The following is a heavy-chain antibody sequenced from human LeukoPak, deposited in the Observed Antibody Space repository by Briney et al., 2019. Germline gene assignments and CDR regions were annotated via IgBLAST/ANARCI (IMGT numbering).Heavy chain of an antibody. D-gene: IGHD3-22*01. V-gene: IGHV3-15*01. Sequence: GGSLRLSCAASGFTFSNAWMSWVRQAPGKGLEWVGRLKSKTDGGTTDYAAPVKGRFTISRGDSKNTLYLQMNSLKTEDTAVYYCTTAVYYASSGYSRFDYWGQGTLVTVSS. CDR1: GFTFSNAW. J-gene: IGHJ4*02. CDR3: TTAVYYASSGYSRFDY. CDR2: LKSKTDGGTT.